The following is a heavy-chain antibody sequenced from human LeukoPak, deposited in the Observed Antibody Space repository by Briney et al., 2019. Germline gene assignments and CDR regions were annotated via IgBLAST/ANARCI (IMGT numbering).Heavy chain of an antibody. Sequence: KTSETLSLTCTVSGGSISSSSYYWGWIRQPPGKGLEWIGSIYYSGSTYYNPSLKSRVTISVDTSKNQFSLKLSSVTAADTAVYYCVRVNTEYWGQGTLVTVSS. CDR3: VRVNTEY. V-gene: IGHV4-39*07. J-gene: IGHJ4*02. CDR1: GGSISSSSYY. CDR2: IYYSGST.